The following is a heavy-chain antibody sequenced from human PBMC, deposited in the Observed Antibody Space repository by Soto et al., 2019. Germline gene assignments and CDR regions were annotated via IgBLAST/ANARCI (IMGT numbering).Heavy chain of an antibody. CDR3: ARDRPAYCGGDCYYYYYGMDV. J-gene: IGHJ6*02. Sequence: SVKVSCKASGGTFSSYAISWVRQAPGQGLEWMGRIIPILGIANYAQKFQGRVTITADKSTSTAYMELSSLRSEDTAVYYCARDRPAYCGGDCYYYYYGMDVWGQGTTVTVSS. CDR2: IIPILGIA. D-gene: IGHD2-21*02. V-gene: IGHV1-69*04. CDR1: GGTFSSYA.